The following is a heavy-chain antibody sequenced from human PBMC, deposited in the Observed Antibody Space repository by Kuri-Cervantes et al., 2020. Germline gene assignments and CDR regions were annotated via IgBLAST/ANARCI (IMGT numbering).Heavy chain of an antibody. D-gene: IGHD3-9*01. Sequence: SETLSLTCTVSGGSISSGDYHWSWIRQPPGKGLEWIGYIYYSGSTYYNPSLKSRVTISVDTSKNQFSLKLNSVTAADTAVYYCAGSLRSFDDYYYMDVWGQGTTVTVSS. CDR1: GGSISSGDYH. CDR2: IYYSGST. V-gene: IGHV4-30-4*02. CDR3: AGSLRSFDDYYYMDV. J-gene: IGHJ6*03.